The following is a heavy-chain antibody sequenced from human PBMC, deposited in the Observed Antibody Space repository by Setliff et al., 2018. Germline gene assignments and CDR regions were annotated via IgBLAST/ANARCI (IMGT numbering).Heavy chain of an antibody. CDR3: AREVGVVALGVNNWFDP. J-gene: IGHJ5*02. CDR2: ITTSGGST. V-gene: IGHV3-23*01. D-gene: IGHD3-16*01. CDR1: GFTFSNYA. Sequence: PGGSLRLSCAASGFTFSNYAMSWVRQTPGKGLEWVSAITTSGGSTYYADSVKGRFTISRDDSKNTLYLQMNSLRAEDTAVYYCAREVGVVALGVNNWFDPWGQGTLVTVSS.